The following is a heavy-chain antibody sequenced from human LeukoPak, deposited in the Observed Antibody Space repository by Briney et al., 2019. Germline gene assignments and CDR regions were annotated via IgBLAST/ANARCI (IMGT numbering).Heavy chain of an antibody. CDR3: GREGGSASYYH. V-gene: IGHV1-46*01. D-gene: IGHD3-10*01. J-gene: IGHJ5*02. CDR1: GYTFTNYY. CDR2: INPSGGST. Sequence: ASLKVSCKASGYTFTNYYMHWVRQAPGQGLEWMGIINPSGGSTSYAQKFLGRATMTRDMSTSTVYKELSSLRSEDTAVDFGGREGGSASYYHWGQGTLVTVSS.